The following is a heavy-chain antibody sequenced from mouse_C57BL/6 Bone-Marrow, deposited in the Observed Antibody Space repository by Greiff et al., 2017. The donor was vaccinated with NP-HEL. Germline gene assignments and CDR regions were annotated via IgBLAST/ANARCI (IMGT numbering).Heavy chain of an antibody. CDR3: ARDYYGSSEAMDY. Sequence: QVQLQQSGAELVRPGTSVKVSCKASGYAFTNYLIEWVKQRPGQGLEWIGVINPGSGGTNYNEKFKGKATLTADKSSSTAYMQLSSLTSEDSAVYFCARDYYGSSEAMDYWGQGTSVTVSS. J-gene: IGHJ4*01. CDR1: GYAFTNYL. CDR2: INPGSGGT. V-gene: IGHV1-54*01. D-gene: IGHD1-1*01.